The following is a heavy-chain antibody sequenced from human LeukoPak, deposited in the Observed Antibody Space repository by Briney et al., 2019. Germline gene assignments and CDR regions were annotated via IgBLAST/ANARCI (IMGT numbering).Heavy chain of an antibody. CDR2: ISSSSGSI. CDR3: ARAKGDYYDSSGYYLKY. V-gene: IGHV3-48*02. D-gene: IGHD3-22*01. Sequence: GGSLRLSCAASGFTFSRYSMNWVRQAPGKGLEWVSYISSSSGSIYYADSVKGRFTISRDNAKNSLYLQMNSLRDEDTAVYYCARAKGDYYDSSGYYLKYWGQGTLVTVSS. J-gene: IGHJ4*02. CDR1: GFTFSRYS.